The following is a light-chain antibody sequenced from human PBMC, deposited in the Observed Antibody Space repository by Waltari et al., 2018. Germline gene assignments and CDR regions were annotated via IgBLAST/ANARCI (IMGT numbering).Light chain of an antibody. J-gene: IGLJ7*01. CDR2: ENT. V-gene: IGLV1-51*02. Sequence: QSVLTQPPSVSAAPGQRVTISCPGGSSNIGNTYVTWYRQFPGTAPKLLIYENTERPSGIPGRFSGSKSGTSATLDITGLQAGDEADYYCGTWDSSLSGAVFGGGTHLTVL. CDR3: GTWDSSLSGAV. CDR1: SSNIGNTY.